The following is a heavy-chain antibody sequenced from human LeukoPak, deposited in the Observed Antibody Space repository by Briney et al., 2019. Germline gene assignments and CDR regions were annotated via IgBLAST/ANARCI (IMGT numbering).Heavy chain of an antibody. J-gene: IGHJ4*02. CDR2: IGTAGDT. V-gene: IGHV3-13*01. CDR3: ARDRSYGSFDF. D-gene: IGHD5-18*01. Sequence: PGGSLRLSCAASGFTFSSYDMHWVRQATGKGLEWVSAIGTAGDTYYPGSVKGRFTISRENAKNALYLQMNSLTAEDTALYHCARDRSYGSFDFWGQGTLVTVS. CDR1: GFTFSSYD.